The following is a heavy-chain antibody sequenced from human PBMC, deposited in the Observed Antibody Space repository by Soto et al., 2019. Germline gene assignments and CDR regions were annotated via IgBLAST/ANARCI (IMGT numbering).Heavy chain of an antibody. CDR2: TYYRSKWHT. CDR3: ARDLHGTYYYDS. Sequence: SQTRSLTCDISGDSVSSTSSICNWIRQSPSRGLEWLGRTYYRSKWHTDYAVSVRGRITINPDTPKNQFFLQLSSVTPDDTAVYFCARDLHGTYYYDSWGQGTLVTVS. CDR1: GDSVSSTSSI. V-gene: IGHV6-1*01. J-gene: IGHJ4*02. D-gene: IGHD1-1*01.